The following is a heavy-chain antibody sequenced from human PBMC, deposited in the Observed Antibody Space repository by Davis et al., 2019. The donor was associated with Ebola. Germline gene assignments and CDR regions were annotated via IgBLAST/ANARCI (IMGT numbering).Heavy chain of an antibody. V-gene: IGHV1-69*13. CDR3: ARCGSSDVVDAFDI. D-gene: IGHD1-26*01. Sequence: SVKVSCKASGYTFTSYGISWVRQAPGQGLEWMGGIIPIFGTANYAQKFQGRVTITADESTSTAYMELSSLRSEDTAVYYCARCGSSDVVDAFDIWGQGTMVTVSS. CDR2: IIPIFGTA. CDR1: GYTFTSYG. J-gene: IGHJ3*02.